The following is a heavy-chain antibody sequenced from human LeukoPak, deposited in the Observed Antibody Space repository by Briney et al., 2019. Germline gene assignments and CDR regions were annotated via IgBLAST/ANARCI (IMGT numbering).Heavy chain of an antibody. J-gene: IGHJ4*02. D-gene: IGHD6-6*01. CDR2: INPNSGGT. Sequence: WASVKVSCKASGYTFTGYYMHWVRQAPGQGLEWMGWINPNSGGTNYAQKFQGRVTMTRDTSISTAYMELSRLRSDDTAVYYCARDTWRRSSSSPQNWGQGTLVTVSS. CDR3: ARDTWRRSSSSPQN. CDR1: GYTFTGYY. V-gene: IGHV1-2*02.